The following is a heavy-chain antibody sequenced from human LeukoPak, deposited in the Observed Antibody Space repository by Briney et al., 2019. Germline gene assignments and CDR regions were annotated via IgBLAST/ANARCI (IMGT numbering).Heavy chain of an antibody. J-gene: IGHJ4*02. CDR1: GFTFSSYW. V-gene: IGHV3-7*01. CDR3: GRDQTPFY. Sequence: GGSLRLCCATSGFTFSSYWMTWVRQAPGKGLEWVATIKHDGSEDYYLDSVKGRFTISRDNAKSSMWLQMSSLRAEDTAVYYCGRDQTPFYWGQGSLVTVSS. CDR2: IKHDGSED. D-gene: IGHD2-15*01.